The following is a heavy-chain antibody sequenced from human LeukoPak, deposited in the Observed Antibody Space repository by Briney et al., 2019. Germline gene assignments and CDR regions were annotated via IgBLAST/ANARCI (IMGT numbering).Heavy chain of an antibody. CDR2: IYSDNT. CDR1: GFTVSSNS. D-gene: IGHD2-8*01. V-gene: IGHV3-53*01. CDR3: ARNGLEANGYFDY. J-gene: IGHJ4*02. Sequence: GGSLRLSCTVSGFTVSSNSMSWVRQAPGKGLEWVSFIYSDNTHYSDSVKGRFTISRDNSKNTLYLQMNSLRAEDTAVYYCARNGLEANGYFDYWGQGTLVTVSS.